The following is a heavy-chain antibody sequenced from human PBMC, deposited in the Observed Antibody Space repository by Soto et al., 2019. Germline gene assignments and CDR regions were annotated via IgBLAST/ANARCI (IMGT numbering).Heavy chain of an antibody. V-gene: IGHV2-5*02. CDR2: IYWDDDK. CDR1: GFSLSTSGVG. Sequence: QITLKESRPTLVKPTQTLTLTCTFSGFSLSTSGVGVGWIRQPPGKALEWLALIYWDDDKRYSPSLKSRLTITKDTSKNQVVLTMTNMDPVDTATYYCAHTLIGYYYDSSGSNWFDPWGQGTLVTGSS. D-gene: IGHD3-22*01. J-gene: IGHJ5*02. CDR3: AHTLIGYYYDSSGSNWFDP.